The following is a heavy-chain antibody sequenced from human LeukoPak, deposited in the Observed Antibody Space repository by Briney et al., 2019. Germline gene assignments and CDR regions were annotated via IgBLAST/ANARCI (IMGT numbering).Heavy chain of an antibody. J-gene: IGHJ4*02. CDR1: GYTFTGYY. D-gene: IGHD1-26*01. CDR2: INPNSGGT. V-gene: IGHV1-2*06. CDR3: ARGLRGAGPLIDY. Sequence: ASVKVSCKASGYTFTGYYMHSVRQAPGQGLEWMGRINPNSGGTNYAQKFQGRVTMTRDTSTSTVYMELSSLRSEDTAVYYCARGLRGAGPLIDYWGQGTLVTVSS.